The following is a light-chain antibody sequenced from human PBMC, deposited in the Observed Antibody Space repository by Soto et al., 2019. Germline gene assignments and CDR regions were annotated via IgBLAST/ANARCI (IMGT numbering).Light chain of an antibody. CDR1: QSVSNRY. CDR3: QQYDSPWT. J-gene: IGKJ1*01. CDR2: GAS. Sequence: EIVLTQSPGTLSLSPGERATLSCWASQSVSNRYLAWYQQKPGQAPRLLIYGASSRATGIPDRFSGSGSGTDFTLTISRLEPEDFAVYYCQQYDSPWTFGQGTKVEIK. V-gene: IGKV3-20*01.